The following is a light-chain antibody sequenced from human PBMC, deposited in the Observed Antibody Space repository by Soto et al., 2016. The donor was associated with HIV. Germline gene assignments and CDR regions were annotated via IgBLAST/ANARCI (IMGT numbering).Light chain of an antibody. CDR3: QQYYSPLGIT. Sequence: DIQLTQSPSFLSASMGDRVTITCRASQDINNYLAWYQQKPGKAPKLLISLASTLQSGVPSRFSGSGSGTEFTLTVSSLQPEDFATYYCQQYYSPLGITFGQGTRLEIK. J-gene: IGKJ5*01. CDR2: LAS. CDR1: QDINNY. V-gene: IGKV1-9*01.